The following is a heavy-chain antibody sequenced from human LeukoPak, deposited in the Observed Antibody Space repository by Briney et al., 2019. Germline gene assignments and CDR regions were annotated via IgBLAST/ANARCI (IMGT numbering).Heavy chain of an antibody. D-gene: IGHD3-22*01. Sequence: GGSLRLSCAASGFTFNDHGMNWVRQAPGKGLEWVAFIRYDGRNKYYLGSVKGRFIICRDNSKNKLYLQMNSLIYEDTAVYYCARGPIRNYYDSSGYYYANWVDPWGQGTLVTVSS. V-gene: IGHV3-30*02. CDR1: GFTFNDHG. CDR2: IRYDGRNK. CDR3: ARGPIRNYYDSSGYYYANWVDP. J-gene: IGHJ5*02.